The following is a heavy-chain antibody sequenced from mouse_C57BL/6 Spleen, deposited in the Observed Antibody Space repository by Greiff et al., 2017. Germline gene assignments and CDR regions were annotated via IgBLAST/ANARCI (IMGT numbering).Heavy chain of an antibody. J-gene: IGHJ3*01. Sequence: QVQLKQPGAELVKPGASVKMSCKASGYTFTSYWITWVKQRPGQGLEWIGDIYPGSGSTNYNEKFKSKATLTVDTSSSTAYMQLSSLTSEDSAVYYCARSRDYYGSSPWFAYWGQGTLVTVSA. V-gene: IGHV1-55*01. CDR1: GYTFTSYW. CDR2: IYPGSGST. CDR3: ARSRDYYGSSPWFAY. D-gene: IGHD1-1*01.